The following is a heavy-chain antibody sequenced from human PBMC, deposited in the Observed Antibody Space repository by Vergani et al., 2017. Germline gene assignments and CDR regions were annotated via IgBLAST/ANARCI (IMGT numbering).Heavy chain of an antibody. CDR3: ARDSPLRAHFDP. J-gene: IGHJ5*02. D-gene: IGHD3-16*01. CDR1: GGTFSSYT. CDR2: IIPILGIA. Sequence: QVQLVQSGAEVKKPGSSVKVSCKASGGTFSSYTISWVRQAPGQGLEWMGRIIPILGIANYAQKIQGRVTITADKSTSTAYIELTSLRSEDTAVYYCARDSPLRAHFDPWGQGTLVTVSS. V-gene: IGHV1-69*08.